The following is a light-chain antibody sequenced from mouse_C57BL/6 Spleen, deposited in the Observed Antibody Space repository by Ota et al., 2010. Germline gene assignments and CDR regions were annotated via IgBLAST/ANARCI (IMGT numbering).Light chain of an antibody. Sequence: DIQMTQTTSPCLPLWETESPSVAGQVRTLAIFKLVSAETRETPSFLIYYATELAEGVPSRFSGSGSGSDYSLTISNLESEDFADYYCLQFYEFPYTFGGGTKLEIK. CDR1: RTLAI. CDR3: LQFYEFPYT. V-gene: IGKV14-130*01. CDR2: YAT. J-gene: IGKJ2*01.